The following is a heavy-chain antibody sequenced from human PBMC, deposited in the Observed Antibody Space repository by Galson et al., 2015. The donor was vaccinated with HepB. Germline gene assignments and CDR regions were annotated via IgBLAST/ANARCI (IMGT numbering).Heavy chain of an antibody. CDR1: GFTFNIYW. CDR2: ISADGSTT. Sequence: SLRLSCAASGFTFNIYWINWVRQVPGKGLVWVSRISADGSTTSYADSVKGRFTISRDNAKSTLYLQMNSLRVEDTAAYYCVRDGRYFSRDDFDIWGQGTVVTVSP. CDR3: VRDGRYFSRDDFDI. V-gene: IGHV3-74*01. D-gene: IGHD3-9*01. J-gene: IGHJ3*02.